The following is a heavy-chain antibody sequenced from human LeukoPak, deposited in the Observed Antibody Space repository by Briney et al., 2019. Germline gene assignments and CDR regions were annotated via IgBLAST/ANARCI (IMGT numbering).Heavy chain of an antibody. CDR2: IYYSGGT. D-gene: IGHD6-6*01. Sequence: PSETLSLTCTVSGGSISSYYWTWIRQPPGKGLGLEWIGYIYYSGGTNYNHSLKSRVTISIDTSKNQVSLKLSSVTAADTAVYYCARLWDSSSSLDYWGQGTLVTVSS. V-gene: IGHV4-59*08. J-gene: IGHJ4*02. CDR3: ARLWDSSSSLDY. CDR1: GGSISSYY.